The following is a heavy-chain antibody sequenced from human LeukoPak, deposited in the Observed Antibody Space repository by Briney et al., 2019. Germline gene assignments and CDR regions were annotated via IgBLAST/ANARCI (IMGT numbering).Heavy chain of an antibody. V-gene: IGHV3-66*01. CDR1: GFTVSSNY. J-gene: IGHJ4*02. D-gene: IGHD5-24*01. Sequence: GGSLRLSCAASGFTVSSNYMNWVRQAPGKGLEWVSVMYSGGSTFYGDSVKGRFTISRDNSMNTLYLQMNSLRVDDTAVYYCARIPEMATIKGLHYWGQGTLVTVSS. CDR3: ARIPEMATIKGLHY. CDR2: MYSGGST.